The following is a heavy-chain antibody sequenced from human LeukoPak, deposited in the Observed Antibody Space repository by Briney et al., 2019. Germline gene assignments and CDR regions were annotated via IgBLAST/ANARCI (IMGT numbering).Heavy chain of an antibody. Sequence: GESLKISCKASGYTFTHQWIGWVRQKSGSGLEWMGIIYPRDSDTRYSPSFQGHVTISADTSINTAYLEWSRLEASDTAMYYCARHIEEMATPFDYWGQGTLVTVSS. J-gene: IGHJ4*02. V-gene: IGHV5-51*01. CDR2: IYPRDSDT. CDR3: ARHIEEMATPFDY. D-gene: IGHD5-24*01. CDR1: GYTFTHQW.